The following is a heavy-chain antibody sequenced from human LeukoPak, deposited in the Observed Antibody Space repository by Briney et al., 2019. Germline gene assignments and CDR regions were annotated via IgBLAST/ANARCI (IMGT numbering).Heavy chain of an antibody. CDR1: GFTFSSYG. CDR3: ASSKGYSSGWFDY. Sequence: GGSLRLSCAASGFTFSSYGMHWVRQAPGKGLEWVAFIRYDGSNKYYADSVKGRFTISRDNSKNTLYLQMNSLRAEDTAVYYCASSKGYSSGWFDYWGQGTLVTVSS. J-gene: IGHJ4*02. CDR2: IRYDGSNK. D-gene: IGHD6-19*01. V-gene: IGHV3-30*02.